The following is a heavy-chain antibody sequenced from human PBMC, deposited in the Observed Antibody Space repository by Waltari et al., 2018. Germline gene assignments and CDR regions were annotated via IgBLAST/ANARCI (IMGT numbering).Heavy chain of an antibody. Sequence: QVQLQESGPGLVKPSQTLSLTCTVSGGSISSGSYYWSWIRQPAGKGLAWIGRIYTSGSTNYNPSLKSRVTISVDTSKNQFSLKLSSVTAADTAVYYCARVHRGYSGYDTFDPWGQGTLVTVSS. CDR1: GGSISSGSYY. D-gene: IGHD5-12*01. CDR2: IYTSGST. CDR3: ARVHRGYSGYDTFDP. V-gene: IGHV4-61*02. J-gene: IGHJ5*02.